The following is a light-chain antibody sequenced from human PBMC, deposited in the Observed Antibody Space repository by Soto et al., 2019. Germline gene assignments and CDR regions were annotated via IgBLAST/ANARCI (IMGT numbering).Light chain of an antibody. J-gene: IGLJ1*01. V-gene: IGLV2-14*01. Sequence: QSALAQPASVSGSPGQSITISCAGSSSDVGAHKYVSWYQQYPGKAPKLIIYDVTNRPSGVSPRFSGSKSGNTASLTISGLQAEDEAAYYCNSYATGSTYVFGTGTQLTVL. CDR2: DVT. CDR1: SSDVGAHKY. CDR3: NSYATGSTYV.